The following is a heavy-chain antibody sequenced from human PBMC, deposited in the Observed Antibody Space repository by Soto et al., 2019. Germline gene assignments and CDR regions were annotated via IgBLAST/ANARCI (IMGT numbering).Heavy chain of an antibody. CDR1: GFTFSSYA. CDR3: VKDRYVDY. V-gene: IGHV3-64D*06. CDR2: ISSDGRPT. J-gene: IGHJ4*02. Sequence: GGSLRLSCSVSGFTFSSYAMHWVRQAPGKGLEYVSSISSDGRPTYYADSVKGRFTISRDNSKNTLSLQMYSLKAEDTAVYYCVKDRYVDYWGQGTPVTVSS.